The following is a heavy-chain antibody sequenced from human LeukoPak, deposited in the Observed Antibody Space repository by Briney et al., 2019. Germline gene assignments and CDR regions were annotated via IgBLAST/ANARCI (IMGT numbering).Heavy chain of an antibody. Sequence: GASVKVSCKASGYTFTGYYMHWVRQAPGQGLEWMGWINPNSGGTNYAQKFQGRVTMTRDTSISTAYMELSRLRSDDTAVYYCAREERGYCSSTSCYYGWFDPWGQGTLVTVSS. CDR1: GYTFTGYY. CDR3: AREERGYCSSTSCYYGWFDP. V-gene: IGHV1-2*02. D-gene: IGHD2-2*01. J-gene: IGHJ5*02. CDR2: INPNSGGT.